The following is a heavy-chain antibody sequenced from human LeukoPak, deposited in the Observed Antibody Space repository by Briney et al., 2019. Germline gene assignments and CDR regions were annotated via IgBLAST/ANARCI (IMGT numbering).Heavy chain of an antibody. J-gene: IGHJ4*02. CDR2: IIPIFDTA. D-gene: IGHD2-21*01. CDR3: ARDPPYCGGDCYDY. V-gene: IGHV1-69*05. Sequence: IIPIFDTANYAQKFQGRVTITTDESTSTAYMELISLRSEDTAVYYCARDPPYCGGDCYDYWGQGTLVTVSS.